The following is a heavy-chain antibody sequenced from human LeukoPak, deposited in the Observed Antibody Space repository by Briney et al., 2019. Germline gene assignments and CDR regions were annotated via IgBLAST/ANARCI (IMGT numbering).Heavy chain of an antibody. CDR3: ATLSYSYGHHGSY. J-gene: IGHJ4*02. CDR2: IIPIVGTA. D-gene: IGHD5-18*01. Sequence: ASVKVSCKASGGTFTSYAISWVRQAPGQGREWRGGIIPIVGTANYAQKFQGRVTITADESTSTAYMELSSLRSEDTAVYYCATLSYSYGHHGSYWGQGTLVTVSS. V-gene: IGHV1-69*13. CDR1: GGTFTSYA.